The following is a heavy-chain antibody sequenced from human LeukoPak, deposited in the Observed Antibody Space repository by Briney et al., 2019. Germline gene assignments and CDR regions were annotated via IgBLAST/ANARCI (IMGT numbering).Heavy chain of an antibody. V-gene: IGHV3-30-3*01. J-gene: IGHJ6*02. Sequence: GGSLRLSCAASGFTFSSYAMHWVRQAPGKGLEWVAVISYDGSNKYYADSVKGRFTISRDNSKNTLYLQMNSLRAEDTAVYYCALRYCSSTSCYEFERFYYYYGMDVWGQGTTVTVSS. CDR2: ISYDGSNK. D-gene: IGHD2-2*01. CDR3: ALRYCSSTSCYEFERFYYYYGMDV. CDR1: GFTFSSYA.